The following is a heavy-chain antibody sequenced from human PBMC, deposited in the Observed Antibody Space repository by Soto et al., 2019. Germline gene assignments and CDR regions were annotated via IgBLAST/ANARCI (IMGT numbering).Heavy chain of an antibody. CDR2: ISTYSGNT. Sequence: QVQLVQSGAEVKKPGASVKVSCKASGYTFTSYDISWVRQAPGQGLEWMGWISTYSGNTNYAQKFRGRVTMTTDTSTGTAYMELRSLRSDATAVYYCAREEKDCGFDPWGQGTLVTVSS. V-gene: IGHV1-18*01. CDR3: AREEKDCGFDP. CDR1: GYTFTSYD. J-gene: IGHJ5*02. D-gene: IGHD2-21*02.